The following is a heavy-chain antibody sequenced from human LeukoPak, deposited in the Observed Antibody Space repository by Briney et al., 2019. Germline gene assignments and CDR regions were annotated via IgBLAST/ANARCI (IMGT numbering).Heavy chain of an antibody. CDR3: ARSIASSWFDP. J-gene: IGHJ5*02. D-gene: IGHD2-21*01. Sequence: PSETLSLTCTGSGVSISSYYWSWIRQPPGKGLEGFGYIYYSGSTNCNPSLKSRVTISVDTSKNQFSLELSSVTAADTAVYYCARSIASSWFDPWGQGTLVTVSS. V-gene: IGHV4-59*01. CDR1: GVSISSYY. CDR2: IYYSGST.